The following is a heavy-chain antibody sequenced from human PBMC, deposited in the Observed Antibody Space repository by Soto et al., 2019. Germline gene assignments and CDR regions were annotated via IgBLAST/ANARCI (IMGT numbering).Heavy chain of an antibody. J-gene: IGHJ4*02. V-gene: IGHV1-18*01. CDR1: GYTFTSYG. CDR3: ATRSPAFDY. CDR2: ITTDKGKT. Sequence: QVQLVQSGPEVKKPGASVKVSCKTSGYTFTSYGISWVRQAPGQGLEWMGWITTDKGKTTYAQKFQGRVTMTTDTSTSTAHMELRSLRPDDTAIYYCATRSPAFDYWGQGTLVTVSS.